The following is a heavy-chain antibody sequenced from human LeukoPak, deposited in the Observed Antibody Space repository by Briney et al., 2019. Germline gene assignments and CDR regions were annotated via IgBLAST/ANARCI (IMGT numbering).Heavy chain of an antibody. Sequence: SVKVSCKASGGTFSSYAISRVRQAPGQGLEWMGGIIPIFGTANYAQKFQGRVTITADESTSTAYMELSSLRSEDTAVYYCARSSAVAGTSDYWGQGTLVTVSS. CDR3: ARSSAVAGTSDY. CDR1: GGTFSSYA. J-gene: IGHJ4*02. D-gene: IGHD6-19*01. V-gene: IGHV1-69*13. CDR2: IIPIFGTA.